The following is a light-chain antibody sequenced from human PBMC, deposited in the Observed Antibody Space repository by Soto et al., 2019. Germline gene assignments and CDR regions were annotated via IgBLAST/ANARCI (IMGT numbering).Light chain of an antibody. CDR1: QTVSTY. CDR3: QQTYTAPRT. J-gene: IGKJ1*01. CDR2: ATS. Sequence: DTQMTQSPSSLSASVGVRISITCRASQTVSTYLNWYQQKPGKAPTLLLSATSTLQSGVPSRFSGSGSGTECTLTISSLQPEDFATYYGQQTYTAPRTFGQGTKVAIK. V-gene: IGKV1-39*01.